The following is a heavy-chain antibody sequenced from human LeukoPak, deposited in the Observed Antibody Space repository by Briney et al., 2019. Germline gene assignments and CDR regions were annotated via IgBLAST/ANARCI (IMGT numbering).Heavy chain of an antibody. D-gene: IGHD2-2*01. V-gene: IGHV6-1*01. Sequence: SQTLSLTCAISGDSVSSNSATWNWIRQSPSRGLEWLGRTYYRSTWYNDYAVSVRGRITVNPDTSKNQFSLHLNSVTPEDTAVYYCARRLTQYDCFDPWGQGILVTVSS. J-gene: IGHJ5*02. CDR3: ARRLTQYDCFDP. CDR1: GDSVSSNSAT. CDR2: TYYRSTWYN.